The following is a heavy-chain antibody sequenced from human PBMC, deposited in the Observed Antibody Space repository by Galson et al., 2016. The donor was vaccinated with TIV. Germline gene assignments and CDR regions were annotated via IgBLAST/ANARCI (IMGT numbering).Heavy chain of an antibody. J-gene: IGHJ4*02. D-gene: IGHD4-17*01. Sequence: SVKVSCKASGDTFTGYYVHWVRQAPGQGLEWMGWIDPRSVATNYAQKFQGRVTMTRDTSISIAHMELTRLTPDDTAVYYCARARYGDYFDPWGQGTLVTVSS. CDR3: ARARYGDYFDP. V-gene: IGHV1-2*02. CDR1: GDTFTGYY. CDR2: IDPRSVAT.